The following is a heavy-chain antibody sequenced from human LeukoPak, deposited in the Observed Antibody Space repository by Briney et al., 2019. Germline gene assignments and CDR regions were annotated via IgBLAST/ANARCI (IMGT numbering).Heavy chain of an antibody. CDR2: IWYDGSNK. J-gene: IGHJ6*03. V-gene: IGHV3-33*06. CDR1: GFSFSIYW. Sequence: QTGGSLRLSCAASGFSFSIYWMTWVRQAPGKGLEWVAVIWYDGSNKYYADSVKGRFTISRDNSKNTLYLQMNSLRAEDTAVYYCAKDLDGYNPYYMDVWGKGTTVTVSS. D-gene: IGHD5-24*01. CDR3: AKDLDGYNPYYMDV.